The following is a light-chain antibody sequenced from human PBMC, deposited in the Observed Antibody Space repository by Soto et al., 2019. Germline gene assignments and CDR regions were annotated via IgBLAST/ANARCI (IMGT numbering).Light chain of an antibody. V-gene: IGKV3-20*01. CDR1: QSVSSSY. Sequence: EIVLTQSPGTLSLSPGERATLSCRASQSVSSSYLAWYQQKPGQASRLLIYGASSRATGIPDRFSGSGSGTDFTLTISRLEPEDFAVYYCQQYGSSPFGQGTKVEIK. J-gene: IGKJ1*01. CDR3: QQYGSSP. CDR2: GAS.